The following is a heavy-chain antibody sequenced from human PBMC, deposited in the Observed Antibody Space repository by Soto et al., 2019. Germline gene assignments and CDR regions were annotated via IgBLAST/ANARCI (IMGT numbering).Heavy chain of an antibody. CDR1: GGSISSYY. CDR2: IYYSGGA. J-gene: IGHJ6*03. Sequence: SETLSLTYTVSGGSISSYYWSWLRQPPGKGLEWIGYIYYSGGANYNPSIKSRVTISVDTSKNQFSLKLSSVTAADTAVYYCASLGSDYDFWSGYLNQYYYYYMDVWGKGTTVTVS. CDR3: ASLGSDYDFWSGYLNQYYYYYMDV. D-gene: IGHD3-3*01. V-gene: IGHV4-59*08.